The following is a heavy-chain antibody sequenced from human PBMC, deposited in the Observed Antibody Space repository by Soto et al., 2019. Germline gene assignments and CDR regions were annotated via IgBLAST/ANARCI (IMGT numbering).Heavy chain of an antibody. D-gene: IGHD4-4*01. V-gene: IGHV4-30-4*01. CDR3: ARDLRDYRVIYGMDV. CDR1: GGSISSGDYY. J-gene: IGHJ6*02. Sequence: PSETLSLTCTVSGGSISSGDYYWSWIRQPPGKGLEWIGYIYYSGSTYYNPSLKSRVTISVDTSKNQFSLKLSSVTAADTAVYYCARDLRDYRVIYGMDVWGQGTTVTVSS. CDR2: IYYSGST.